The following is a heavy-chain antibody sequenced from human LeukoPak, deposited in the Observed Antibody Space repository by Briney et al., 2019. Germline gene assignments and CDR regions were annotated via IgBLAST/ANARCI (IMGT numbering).Heavy chain of an antibody. J-gene: IGHJ5*02. CDR1: GGSISTSYY. D-gene: IGHD3-10*01. V-gene: IGHV4-39*01. CDR3: ARTWGYMVWGVQKWFDP. Sequence: SETLSLTCTVSGGSISTSYYWGWVRQAPGKGLEWIGSGTSYYNPSLKSRVTISVDTSRNQFSLKLTSVTAADTAVYYCARTWGYMVWGVQKWFDPWGQGTLVTVSS. CDR2: GTS.